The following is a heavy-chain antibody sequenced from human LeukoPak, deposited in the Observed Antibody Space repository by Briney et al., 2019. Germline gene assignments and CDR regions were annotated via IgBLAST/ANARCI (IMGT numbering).Heavy chain of an antibody. CDR1: TFTFSTYS. CDR3: ARFGLLWFGELLQPPLGGDGMDV. J-gene: IGHJ6*02. CDR2: ITSDSKSI. V-gene: IGHV3-48*04. D-gene: IGHD3-10*01. Sequence: GGSLRPSCSASTFTFSTYSMNWARQAPGKGLEWVSYITSDSKSIYCSDSVKGRFTIQRDNAENSLYLQMNSLRAEDTAVYYCARFGLLWFGELLQPPLGGDGMDVWGQGTTVIVSS.